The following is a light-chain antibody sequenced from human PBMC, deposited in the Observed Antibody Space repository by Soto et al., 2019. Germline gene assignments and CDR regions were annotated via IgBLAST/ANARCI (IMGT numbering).Light chain of an antibody. CDR2: EVS. V-gene: IGLV2-14*01. J-gene: IGLJ1*01. CDR1: SSDVGGYNY. CDR3: SSYTSSSTLYV. Sequence: QSVLTQPASVSGSPGQSSTISCTGTSSDVGGYNYVSWYQQHPGKAPRLMFYEVSNRPSGVSNRLSGSKSGNTASLTISGLQAEDEADYYCSSYTSSSTLYVFGTGTKVTVL.